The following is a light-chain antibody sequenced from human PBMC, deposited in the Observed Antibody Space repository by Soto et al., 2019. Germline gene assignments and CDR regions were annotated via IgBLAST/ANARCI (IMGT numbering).Light chain of an antibody. V-gene: IGKV3-15*01. CDR3: QQYNNWPPT. CDR2: GAS. CDR1: QSVSSN. J-gene: IGKJ2*01. Sequence: EIVMTQSPATLSVSPGERATLSCRASQSVSSNLVWYQQKRGQAPRLLIYGASTRATGIPARFSGSGSGTEFTLTISSLQSEDFAVYYCQQYNNWPPTFDQGTKLEIK.